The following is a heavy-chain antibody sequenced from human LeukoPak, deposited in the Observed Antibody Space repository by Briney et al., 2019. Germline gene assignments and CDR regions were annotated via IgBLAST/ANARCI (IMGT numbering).Heavy chain of an antibody. D-gene: IGHD6-13*01. Sequence: AETLSLTCAVSGGSISSGNWWSWVRQPPGKGLEWIGEIYHSGSTNYNPSLKSRVTISVDKSKNQFSLKLSSVTAADTAVYYCVRSYSSSWSHFDYWGQGTLVTVSS. V-gene: IGHV4-4*02. CDR1: GGSISSGNW. CDR2: IYHSGST. J-gene: IGHJ4*02. CDR3: VRSYSSSWSHFDY.